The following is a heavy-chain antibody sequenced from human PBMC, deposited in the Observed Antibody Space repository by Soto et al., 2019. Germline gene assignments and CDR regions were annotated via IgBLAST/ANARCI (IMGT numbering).Heavy chain of an antibody. CDR2: ISKDGSKK. J-gene: IGHJ3*02. CDR1: GFMFSGFG. CDR3: ANPSGYYFGLGSHDEASDM. V-gene: IGHV3-30*05. Sequence: QVQLVESGGGVVQPGRSLRLSCAASGFMFSGFGMHWVRQAPGKGLQWVAGISKDGSKKYYADSVKGRFTIPRDNSKKTLYLQMNSLRAEGTAVYYCANPSGYYFGLGSHDEASDMWGQGTGVTVFS. D-gene: IGHD3-10*01.